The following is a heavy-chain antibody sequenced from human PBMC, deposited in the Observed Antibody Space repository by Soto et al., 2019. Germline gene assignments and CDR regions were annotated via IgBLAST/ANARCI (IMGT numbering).Heavy chain of an antibody. D-gene: IGHD6-13*01. CDR2: ISYDGSNK. J-gene: IGHJ6*02. CDR3: AKAVAAADGDYYYYGMDV. V-gene: IGHV3-30*18. CDR1: GFTFSSYG. Sequence: GSLRLSCAASGFTFSSYGMHWVRQAPGKGLEWVAVISYDGSNKYYADSVKGRFTISRDNSKNTLYLQMNSLRAEDTAVYYCAKAVAAADGDYYYYGMDVWGQGTTVTVSS.